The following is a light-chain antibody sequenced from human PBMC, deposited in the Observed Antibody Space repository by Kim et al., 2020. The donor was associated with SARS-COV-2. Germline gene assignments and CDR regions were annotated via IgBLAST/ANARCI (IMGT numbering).Light chain of an antibody. Sequence: DIQMTQSPSSLSASVGDRVTITCRASQTITNYLNWYQQKPGKAPKLLIYAASSLQSGVPSRFSGSGSGTDFTVTISSLQPEDFATYYCQQNYSTPYTFGQGTNLEI. CDR1: QTITNY. V-gene: IGKV1-39*01. J-gene: IGKJ2*01. CDR2: AAS. CDR3: QQNYSTPYT.